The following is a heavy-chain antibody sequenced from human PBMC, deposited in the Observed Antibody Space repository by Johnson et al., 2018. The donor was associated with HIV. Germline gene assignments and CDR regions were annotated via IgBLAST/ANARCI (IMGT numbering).Heavy chain of an antibody. Sequence: QVQLVESGGGVVQPGRSLRLSCAASGFTFSSYAMHWVRQAPGKGLEWVAVISYDGRNKYYADSVKGRFTISRDNSKNTLYLQMNRLRAEDTAVYYCARDLVVAATFDIWGQGTMVTVSS. CDR3: ARDLVVAATFDI. CDR2: ISYDGRNK. J-gene: IGHJ3*02. CDR1: GFTFSSYA. D-gene: IGHD2-15*01. V-gene: IGHV3-30-3*01.